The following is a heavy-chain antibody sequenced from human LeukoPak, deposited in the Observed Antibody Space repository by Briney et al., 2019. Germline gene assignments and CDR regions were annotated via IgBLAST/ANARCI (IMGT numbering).Heavy chain of an antibody. CDR1: GFTFSSYW. CDR2: INHNGNVN. Sequence: GGSLRLSCAASGFTFSSYWMNWARQAPGKGLEWVASINHNGNVNYYVDSVKGRFTISRDNSKNTLYLQMDSLRGEDTAVYYCAKDFRIGYSAHFDYWGQGALVTVSS. CDR3: AKDFRIGYSAHFDY. V-gene: IGHV3-7*03. J-gene: IGHJ4*02. D-gene: IGHD2-21*01.